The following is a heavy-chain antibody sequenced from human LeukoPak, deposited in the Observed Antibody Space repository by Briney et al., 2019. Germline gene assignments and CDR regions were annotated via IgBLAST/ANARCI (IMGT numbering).Heavy chain of an antibody. CDR2: IIPIFGTA. J-gene: IGHJ4*02. Sequence: SVKVSCKASGGTFSSYAISWVRQAPGQGLEWMGRIIPIFGTANYAQKFQGRVTITTDESTSTAYMELSSLRSEDTAVYYCARGSSYGSGWYGIDYWGQGTLVTVSS. CDR3: ARGSSYGSGWYGIDY. CDR1: GGTFSSYA. D-gene: IGHD6-19*01. V-gene: IGHV1-69*05.